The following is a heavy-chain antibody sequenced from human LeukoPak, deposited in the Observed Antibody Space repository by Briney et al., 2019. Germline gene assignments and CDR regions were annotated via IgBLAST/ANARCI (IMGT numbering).Heavy chain of an antibody. V-gene: IGHV3-23*01. D-gene: IGHD4-17*01. CDR1: GFTFSSYA. J-gene: IGHJ6*02. CDR2: ISGSGGST. CDR3: AKDRPYYGDYLYYYYGMDV. Sequence: RGSLRLSCAASGFTFSSYAMSWVRQAPGKGLDWVSAISGSGGSTYYADCVKGRFTISRDNSKNTLYLQMNSLRAEDTAVYYCAKDRPYYGDYLYYYYGMDVWGQGTTVTVSS.